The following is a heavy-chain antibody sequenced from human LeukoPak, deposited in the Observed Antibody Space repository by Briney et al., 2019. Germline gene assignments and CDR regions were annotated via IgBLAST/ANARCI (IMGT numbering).Heavy chain of an antibody. J-gene: IGHJ3*02. CDR1: GGSISSSSYY. V-gene: IGHV4-39*07. CDR3: ARGYYYDSSGYWCAFDI. D-gene: IGHD3-22*01. CDR2: IYYSGST. Sequence: SETLSLTCTVSGGSISSSSYYCGWIRQPPGTGLEWIGSIYYSGSTYYNPSLKSRVTISVDTSKNQFSLKLSSVTAADTAVYYCARGYYYDSSGYWCAFDIWGQGTMVTVSS.